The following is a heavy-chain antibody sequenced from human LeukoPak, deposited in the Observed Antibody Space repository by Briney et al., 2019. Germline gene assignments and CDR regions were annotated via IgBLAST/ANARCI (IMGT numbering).Heavy chain of an antibody. CDR2: TYPGDSDT. CDR3: ARTLYSGSFLSYFDY. J-gene: IGHJ4*02. CDR1: GYRFTSFW. V-gene: IGHV5-51*01. D-gene: IGHD1-26*01. Sequence: GESLKIPCKCSGYRFTSFWIDWVPEIPGKGMEWIWTTYPGDSDTRYSPPSQGKVTISADKSISTAYLQCSSLNASDTAMYYCARTLYSGSFLSYFDYWGQGTLVTVSS.